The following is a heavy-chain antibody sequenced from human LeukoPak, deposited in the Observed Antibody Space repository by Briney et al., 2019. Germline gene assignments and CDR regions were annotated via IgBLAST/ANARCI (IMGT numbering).Heavy chain of an antibody. CDR1: GGTFSSHA. D-gene: IGHD3-16*01. CDR2: IIPIFGTA. J-gene: IGHJ5*02. CDR3: ARVNALTFRIDWFDP. Sequence: GASVKVSCKASGGTFSSHAISWVRQAPGQGLEWMGGIIPIFGTANYAQKFQGRVTITADESTSTAYMELSSLRSEDTAVYYCARVNALTFRIDWFDPWGQGTLVTVSS. V-gene: IGHV1-69*13.